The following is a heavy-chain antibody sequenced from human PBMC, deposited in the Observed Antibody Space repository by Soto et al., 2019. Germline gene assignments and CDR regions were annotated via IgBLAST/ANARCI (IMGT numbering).Heavy chain of an antibody. CDR1: GFTFSSYG. D-gene: IGHD6-6*01. Sequence: QVQLVESGGGVVQPGRSLRLSCAASGFTFSSYGMHWVRQAPGKGLEWVAVISYDGSNKYYADSVKGRFTISRDNSKNTLYLQMNSLRAEDTAVYYCAKDLEYSSSKLGWYYYYGMDVWGQGTTVTVSS. CDR3: AKDLEYSSSKLGWYYYYGMDV. CDR2: ISYDGSNK. V-gene: IGHV3-30*18. J-gene: IGHJ6*02.